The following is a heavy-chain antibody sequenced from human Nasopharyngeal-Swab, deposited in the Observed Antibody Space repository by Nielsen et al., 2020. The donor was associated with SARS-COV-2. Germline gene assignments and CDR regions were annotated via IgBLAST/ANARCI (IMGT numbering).Heavy chain of an antibody. D-gene: IGHD3-16*01. J-gene: IGHJ4*02. CDR2: ITPSGST. V-gene: IGHV4-34*01. Sequence: WIRKCPGEGLEWVGEITPSGSTNYNPSLKSRVTLDVDPSKRQFSLRLHSVTAADTAMYFCARMYASTLYGKYLFDLWGQGALVTVSS. CDR3: ARMYASTLYGKYLFDL.